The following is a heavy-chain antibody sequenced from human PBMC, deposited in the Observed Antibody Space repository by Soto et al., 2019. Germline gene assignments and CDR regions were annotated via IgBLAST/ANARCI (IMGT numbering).Heavy chain of an antibody. J-gene: IGHJ3*01. V-gene: IGHV3-33*01. CDR3: ATWLQREHAYDV. CDR1: GFRFSNYG. D-gene: IGHD1-1*01. CDR2: IRYDGSNR. Sequence: QVKLVESGGGVVQPGRSLRLSCATSGFRFSNYGMHWVRQTPGKGLEWVALIRYDGSNRFHADSVKGRFTISRDISESTVFLQMDSLRVEDTAVYYCATWLQREHAYDVWGLGTTVTVSS.